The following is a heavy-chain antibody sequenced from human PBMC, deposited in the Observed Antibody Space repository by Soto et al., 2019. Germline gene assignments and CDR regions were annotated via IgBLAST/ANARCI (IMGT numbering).Heavy chain of an antibody. J-gene: IGHJ4*02. CDR1: GFTLGDYA. D-gene: IGHD2-2*01. V-gene: IGHV3-49*03. CDR3: TRDVRCSSASCHYYFDY. Sequence: PGGSLRLSCTASGFTLGDYAMSWFRQAPGKGLEGVGFIRSKAYGGTTEYAASVKGRFTISRDDSKSIAYLQMNSLKTEDTAVYYCTRDVRCSSASCHYYFDYWGQGTLVTVSS. CDR2: IRSKAYGGTT.